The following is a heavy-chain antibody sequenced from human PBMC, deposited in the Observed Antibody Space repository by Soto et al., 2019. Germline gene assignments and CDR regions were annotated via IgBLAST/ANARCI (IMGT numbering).Heavy chain of an antibody. Sequence: QVQLVQSGAEVKKPGASVKVSCKASGYTFTSYDINWVRQATGQGLEWMGWMNPNSGKTGYAQKFQGRVTMTRKTSISTAYMELSSLRSDDTAVYFCARSTRYYDIDYWGQGALVTVSS. D-gene: IGHD1-26*01. CDR2: MNPNSGKT. CDR1: GYTFTSYD. J-gene: IGHJ4*02. V-gene: IGHV1-8*01. CDR3: ARSTRYYDIDY.